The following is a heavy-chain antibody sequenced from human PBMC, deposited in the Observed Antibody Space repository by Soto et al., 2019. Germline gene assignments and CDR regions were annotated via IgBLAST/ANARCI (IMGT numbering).Heavy chain of an antibody. V-gene: IGHV4-31*03. D-gene: IGHD6-13*01. J-gene: IGHJ4*02. Sequence: VQLQESGPGLVKPSQTLSLICTVSGGSINSGGYYWNWIRQHPGKGLEWIGYIFYSGSTYYNPFLRGRVTISADTSENQFSLNLSSVTAADTAVYFCARGYRQSGYSSSWVFDYWGQGTLVNVSS. CDR3: ARGYRQSGYSSSWVFDY. CDR1: GGSINSGGYY. CDR2: IFYSGST.